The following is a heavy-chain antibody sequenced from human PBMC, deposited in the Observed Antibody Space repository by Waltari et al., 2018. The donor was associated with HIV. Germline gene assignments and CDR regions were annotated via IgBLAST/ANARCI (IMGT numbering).Heavy chain of an antibody. Sequence: QLQLQESGPGLVKPSETLSLTCTVSGGSISSSSYSWGWIRQPPGKGVEWIGSIYYSGSTYYNPSLKSRVTISVDTSKNQFSLKLSSVTAADTAVYYCARPNYYDSSVKGYAFDYWGQGTLVTVSS. D-gene: IGHD3-22*01. J-gene: IGHJ4*02. CDR1: GGSISSSSYS. V-gene: IGHV4-39*01. CDR2: IYYSGST. CDR3: ARPNYYDSSVKGYAFDY.